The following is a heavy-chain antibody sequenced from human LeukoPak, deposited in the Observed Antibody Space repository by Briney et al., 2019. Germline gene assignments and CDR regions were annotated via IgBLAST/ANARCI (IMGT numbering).Heavy chain of an antibody. D-gene: IGHD6-13*01. J-gene: IGHJ4*02. V-gene: IGHV1-46*01. CDR2: IYPSGGST. CDR1: GYTFTSYY. Sequence: ASVKVSCKASGYTFTSYYIHWVRQAPGQGPEWMGIIYPSGGSTTYAQKFQGRVTMTRDMSTSTVYMELSSLRAEDTALYYCARGSGSSWYFYFDYWGQGTLVTVSS. CDR3: ARGSGSSWYFYFDY.